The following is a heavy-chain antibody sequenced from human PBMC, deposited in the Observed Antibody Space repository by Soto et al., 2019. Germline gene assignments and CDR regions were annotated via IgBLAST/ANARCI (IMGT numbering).Heavy chain of an antibody. D-gene: IGHD1-26*01. CDR1: GFTFSTYT. V-gene: IGHV3-21*01. CDR2: INGRSNYV. CDR3: AREDGVVGSSSAFDH. Sequence: GGSLRLSCVFSGFTFSTYTMNWIRQAPGKGLEWVSSINGRSNYVYYADSVKGRFTISRGNAKNSLYLQMNRLRAEDTAIYYCAREDGVVGSSSAFDHWGLGTLVTVSS. J-gene: IGHJ4*02.